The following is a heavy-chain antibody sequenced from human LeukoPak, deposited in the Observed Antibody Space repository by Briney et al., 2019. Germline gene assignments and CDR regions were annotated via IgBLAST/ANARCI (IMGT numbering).Heavy chain of an antibody. CDR2: MYYSGST. CDR3: ARHASDSSGFYNYYGMDV. D-gene: IGHD3-22*01. CDR1: GGSISSSSYY. J-gene: IGHJ6*02. V-gene: IGHV4-39*01. Sequence: SETLSLTCTVSGGSISSSSYYWGWIRQPPGKGLEWIGSMYYSGSTNYNPSLKSRVTISADTSKNQFFLKVSSVTAAETAVYYCARHASDSSGFYNYYGMDVWGQGTLVTVSS.